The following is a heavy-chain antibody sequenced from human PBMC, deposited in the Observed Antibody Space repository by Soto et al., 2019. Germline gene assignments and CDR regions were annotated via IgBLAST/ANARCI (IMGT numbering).Heavy chain of an antibody. D-gene: IGHD1-26*01. CDR2: INSDGSST. J-gene: IGHJ6*02. CDR3: AKDRREYYYYYGMDV. V-gene: IGHV3-74*01. Sequence: GGSLRLSCAASGFTFSSYWMHWVRQAPGKGLVWVSRINSDGSSTSYADSVKGRFTISRDNAKNTLYLQMNSLRAEDTAVYYCAKDRREYYYYYGMDVWGQGTTVTV. CDR1: GFTFSSYW.